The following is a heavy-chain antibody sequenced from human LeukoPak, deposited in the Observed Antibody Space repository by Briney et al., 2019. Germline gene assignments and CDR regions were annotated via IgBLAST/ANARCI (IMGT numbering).Heavy chain of an antibody. J-gene: IGHJ4*02. CDR1: GYTFTSYA. Sequence: ASVKVSCKASGYTFTSYAMHWVRQAPGQRLEWMGWINAGNGNTKYSQKFQGRGTITRDTSASTAYMELSSLRSEDTAVYYCARVRSVTGFFDYWGQGTLVTVSS. V-gene: IGHV1-3*01. CDR3: ARVRSVTGFFDY. CDR2: INAGNGNT. D-gene: IGHD1-20*01.